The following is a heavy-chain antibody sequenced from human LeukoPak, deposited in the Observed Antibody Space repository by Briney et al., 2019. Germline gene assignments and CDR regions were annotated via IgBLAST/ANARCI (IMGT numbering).Heavy chain of an antibody. Sequence: PGASLRLSCAASGFTFSNYAMSWVRQAPGKGLEWVSAILGSGVTTYYADSVKGRFTVSRDNSKSTLYLQMNTLRAEDTALYYCAKWGDYDVLTGYYVPDYWGQGPWSPSPQ. CDR3: AKWGDYDVLTGYYVPDY. V-gene: IGHV3-23*01. J-gene: IGHJ4*02. D-gene: IGHD3-9*01. CDR1: GFTFSNYA. CDR2: ILGSGVTT.